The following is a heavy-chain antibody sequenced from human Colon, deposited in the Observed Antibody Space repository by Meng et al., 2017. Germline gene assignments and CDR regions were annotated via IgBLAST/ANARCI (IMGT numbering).Heavy chain of an antibody. Sequence: EVQLLEAGGDVVQPGGSLRLSCAASGFIFTNYAISWVRQARGKGLEWVSVISGSDGTAYYADSVKGRFTISRDNSKNTLYLQMNSLRAEDTAVYYCAKDPHYRETPNYFDFWDPGTLVTVSS. J-gene: IGHJ4*02. CDR1: GFIFTNYA. CDR3: AKDPHYRETPNYFDF. D-gene: IGHD1-26*01. CDR2: ISGSDGTA. V-gene: IGHV3-23*01.